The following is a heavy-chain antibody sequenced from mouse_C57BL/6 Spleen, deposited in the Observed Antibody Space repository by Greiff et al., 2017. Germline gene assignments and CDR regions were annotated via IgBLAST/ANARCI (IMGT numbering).Heavy chain of an antibody. CDR1: GYTFTSYW. CDR3: ARGDYGNCFDY. Sequence: QVQLQQPGAELVKPGASVKLSCKASGYTFTSYWMHWVKQRPGQGLEWIGMIHPHSGSTNYNGKLKSKATLTVDKSSSTAYMQLSSLTSDDSAVYYCARGDYGNCFDYWGQGTTLTVSS. J-gene: IGHJ2*01. D-gene: IGHD2-1*01. CDR2: IHPHSGST. V-gene: IGHV1-64*01.